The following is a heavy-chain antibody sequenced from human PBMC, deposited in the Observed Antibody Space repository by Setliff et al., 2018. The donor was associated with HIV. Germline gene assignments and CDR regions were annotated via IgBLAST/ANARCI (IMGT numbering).Heavy chain of an antibody. Sequence: GASVKVSCKASGGTFSSYAISWVRQAPGQGLEWMGGIIPIFGTANYAQKFQGRVTITTDESTNTTYMELSSLRSEDTAVYFCARTREIHYYCYMDVWGGGTTVTV. CDR2: IIPIFGTA. J-gene: IGHJ6*03. CDR1: GGTFSSYA. V-gene: IGHV1-69*05. CDR3: ARTREIHYYCYMDV.